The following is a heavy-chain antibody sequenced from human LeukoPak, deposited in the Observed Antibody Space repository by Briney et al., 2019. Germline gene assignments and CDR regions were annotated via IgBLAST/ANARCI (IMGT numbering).Heavy chain of an antibody. V-gene: IGHV3-74*01. CDR2: ITSDGSST. CDR1: GFTFSSYC. CDR3: ARDYAVGESFDI. D-gene: IGHD3-16*01. Sequence: GGSLRLSCAPSGFTFSSYCMHWVRQAPGEGLVWVARITSDGSSTSHAHSVKGRFTISRDNAKNTLYLQMNSLRAEDTAVYYCARDYAVGESFDIWGQGTLVTVSS. J-gene: IGHJ3*02.